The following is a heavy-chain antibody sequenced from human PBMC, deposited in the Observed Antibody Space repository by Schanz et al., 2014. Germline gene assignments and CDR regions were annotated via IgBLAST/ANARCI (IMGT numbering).Heavy chain of an antibody. CDR1: GFTFSSYG. V-gene: IGHV3-30*19. Sequence: QVQLVESGGGVVQPGRSLRLSCAASGFTFSSYGMHWVRQAPGKGLEWVSCTNGDGTNAKYADSVKGRFTISRDNAKNSLYLQMNSLRAEDTAVYYCARDRGYCSGGSCLTFDYWGQGTLVTVSS. CDR3: ARDRGYCSGGSCLTFDY. CDR2: TNGDGTNA. D-gene: IGHD2-15*01. J-gene: IGHJ4*02.